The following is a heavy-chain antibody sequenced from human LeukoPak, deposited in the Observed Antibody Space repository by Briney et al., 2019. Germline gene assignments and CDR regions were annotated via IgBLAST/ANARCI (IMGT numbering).Heavy chain of an antibody. V-gene: IGHV3-48*04. CDR3: ARRGSGSSSDAFDI. CDR1: GFTFSSYS. CDR2: ISSSGSTI. J-gene: IGHJ3*02. D-gene: IGHD3-10*01. Sequence: GGSLRLSCAASGFTFSSYSMNWVRQAPGKGLEWVSYISSSGSTIYYADSVKGRFTISRDNAKNSLYLQMNSLRAEDTAVYYCARRGSGSSSDAFDIWGQGTMVTVSS.